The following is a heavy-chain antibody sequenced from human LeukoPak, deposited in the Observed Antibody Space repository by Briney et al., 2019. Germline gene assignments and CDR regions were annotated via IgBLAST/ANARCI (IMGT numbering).Heavy chain of an antibody. V-gene: IGHV4-61*02. CDR3: ARAPYSGYDPPKYYYYYMDV. D-gene: IGHD5-12*01. CDR1: GGSLSSGSYY. Sequence: PSQTLSLTCTVSGGSLSSGSYYWSWIRQPAGKGLEWIGRIYTSGSTNYNPSLKSRVTMSVDTSKNQFSLKLSSVTAADTAVYYCARAPYSGYDPPKYYYYYMDVWGKGTTVTVSS. CDR2: IYTSGST. J-gene: IGHJ6*03.